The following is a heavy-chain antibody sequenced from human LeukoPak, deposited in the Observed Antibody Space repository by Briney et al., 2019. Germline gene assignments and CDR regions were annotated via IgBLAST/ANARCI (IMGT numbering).Heavy chain of an antibody. CDR2: ISYDGSSK. V-gene: IGHV3-30*04. CDR1: GFTFSSYA. Sequence: QAGGSLRLSCAASGFTFSSYAMHWVRQAPGKGLEWVAVISYDGSSKYYADSVKGRFTISRDNSKNTLYLQMNSLRAEDTAVYYCARDAGGSPLGFFDYWGQGTLVTVSS. J-gene: IGHJ4*02. CDR3: ARDAGGSPLGFFDY. D-gene: IGHD2-15*01.